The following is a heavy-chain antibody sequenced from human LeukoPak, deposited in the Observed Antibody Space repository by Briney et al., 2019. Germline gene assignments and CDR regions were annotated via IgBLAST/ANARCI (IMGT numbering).Heavy chain of an antibody. D-gene: IGHD3-16*01. CDR3: ARATGTWGHDGFDI. Sequence: SVKVSCKASGGIFSSYAISWVRQAPGQGLEWMGRIIPILGIANYAQKFQGRVTITADKSTSTAYMDLSSLRSEDTAVYYCARATGTWGHDGFDIWGQGTMVTVSS. J-gene: IGHJ3*02. V-gene: IGHV1-69*04. CDR1: GGIFSSYA. CDR2: IIPILGIA.